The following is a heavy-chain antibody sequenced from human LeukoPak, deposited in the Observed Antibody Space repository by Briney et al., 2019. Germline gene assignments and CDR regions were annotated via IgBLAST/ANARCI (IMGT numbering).Heavy chain of an antibody. Sequence: GGSLRLSSAASGFTFYEYAMHWVSQAPGTGLEWFSGISWNSGSIGYADSVKGRFTISRDNAKNSLYLQMNSLRAEDTALYYCAKDMGFYGDPPSYFDYWGQGTLVTVSS. CDR2: ISWNSGSI. CDR3: AKDMGFYGDPPSYFDY. J-gene: IGHJ4*02. D-gene: IGHD4-17*01. V-gene: IGHV3-9*01. CDR1: GFTFYEYA.